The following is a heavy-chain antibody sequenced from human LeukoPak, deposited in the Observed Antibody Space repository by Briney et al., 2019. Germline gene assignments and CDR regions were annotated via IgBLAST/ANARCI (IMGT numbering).Heavy chain of an antibody. D-gene: IGHD1-26*01. V-gene: IGHV4-61*02. CDR2: IYTSGST. CDR3: ARRIVGATCLDY. J-gene: IGHJ4*02. Sequence: SQTLSLTCTVSGGSISSGSYYWRWVRQPAGKGLEWIGRIYTSGSTNYNPSLKSRVTISVDTSKNQFSLKLSSVTAADTAVYYCARRIVGATCLDYWGQGTLVTVSS. CDR1: GGSISSGSYY.